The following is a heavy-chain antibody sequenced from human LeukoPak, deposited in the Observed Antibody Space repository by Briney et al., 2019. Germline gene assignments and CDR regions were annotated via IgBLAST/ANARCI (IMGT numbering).Heavy chain of an antibody. CDR2: IIPILGIA. J-gene: IGHJ3*02. CDR3: AREDCSSTSCRDAFDI. Sequence: EASVKVSCKASGGTFSSYAISWVRQAPGQGLEWMGRIIPILGIANYAQKFQGRVTITADKSTSTAYMELSSLRSEDTAVYYCAREDCSSTSCRDAFDIWGQGTMVTVFS. D-gene: IGHD2-2*01. V-gene: IGHV1-69*04. CDR1: GGTFSSYA.